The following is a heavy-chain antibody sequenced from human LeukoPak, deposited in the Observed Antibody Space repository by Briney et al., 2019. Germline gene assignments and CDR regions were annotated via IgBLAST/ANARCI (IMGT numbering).Heavy chain of an antibody. CDR2: ISGSGGST. J-gene: IGHJ4*02. Sequence: GGTLRLSCAASGFTFSNYGMTWVRQAPGKGLEWVSTISGSGGSTYYADSVKGRFTTSRDNSKNTLYLQMNSLGAEDTAVYYCAKTYVWYYFDYWGQGILVTVSS. CDR1: GFTFSNYG. V-gene: IGHV3-23*01. D-gene: IGHD3-16*01. CDR3: AKTYVWYYFDY.